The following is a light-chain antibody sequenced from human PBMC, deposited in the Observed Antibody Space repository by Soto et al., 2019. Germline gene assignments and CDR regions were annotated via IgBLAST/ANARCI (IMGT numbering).Light chain of an antibody. Sequence: QLVLTQPPSASGTPGQRVTISCSGSSSNIGSNTVNWYQQLPGTAPKLLIYSNNQRPSGVPDRFSGSKSGTSASLAISGLQSEDEADYYCAAWDDSLNGLWVFGGGTKVTVL. J-gene: IGLJ3*02. CDR3: AAWDDSLNGLWV. V-gene: IGLV1-44*01. CDR1: SSNIGSNT. CDR2: SNN.